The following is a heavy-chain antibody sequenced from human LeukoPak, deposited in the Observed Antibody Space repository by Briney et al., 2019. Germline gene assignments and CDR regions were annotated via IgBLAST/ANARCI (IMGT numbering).Heavy chain of an antibody. Sequence: SETLSLTCTVSGGSSSSYYWSWIRQPPGKGLEWIGYIYYSGSTNYNPSLKSRVTISVDTSKNQFSLKLSSVTAADTAVYYCARVRWNFPFDYWGQGTLVTVSS. CDR1: GGSSSSYY. CDR3: ARVRWNFPFDY. D-gene: IGHD1-7*01. V-gene: IGHV4-59*01. J-gene: IGHJ4*02. CDR2: IYYSGST.